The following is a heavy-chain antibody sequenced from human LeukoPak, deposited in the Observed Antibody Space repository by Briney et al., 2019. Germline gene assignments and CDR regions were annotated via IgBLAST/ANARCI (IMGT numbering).Heavy chain of an antibody. CDR3: ARLGSSWSTPTLFDY. V-gene: IGHV4-38-2*01. CDR2: IYHSGST. D-gene: IGHD6-13*01. J-gene: IGHJ4*01. CDR1: GYSITSGYY. Sequence: PSETLSLTCAVSGYSITSGYYLGWIRQPPGKGLEWVGSIYHSGSTYYNPSLKSRVTISVDIFKNHSSLKLSSVTAADTAVYYCARLGSSWSTPTLFDYWGHGTLVTVSS.